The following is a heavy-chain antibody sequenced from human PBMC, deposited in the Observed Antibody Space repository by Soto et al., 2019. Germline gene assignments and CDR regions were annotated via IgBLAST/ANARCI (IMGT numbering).Heavy chain of an antibody. J-gene: IGHJ4*02. CDR3: ARAPYSNAWYRFDL. CDR2: IKHDGSVQ. V-gene: IGHV3-7*03. CDR1: GFTFSGYW. Sequence: PVGSLRLSCEASGFTFSGYWMIWVRQAPGKGLEWVADIKHDGSVQYYVDSVKGRFTISRDNAKKLLYLQMNGLRAEDTALYYCARAPYSNAWYRFDLWGQGTLVTVSS. D-gene: IGHD4-4*01.